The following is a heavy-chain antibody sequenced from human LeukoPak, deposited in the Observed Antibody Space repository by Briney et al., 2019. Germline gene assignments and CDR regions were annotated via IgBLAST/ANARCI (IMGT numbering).Heavy chain of an antibody. J-gene: IGHJ4*02. CDR2: IYPGDSDT. Sequence: GKSLKISCKGSGYSFTNFWIGWVRQMPGKGLEWMGIIYPGDSDTRYNPSFQGQVTISADKSISTAYLQWSSLKASDTAMYYCARLGYCSRSTCYAFDYWGQGTLVTVSS. D-gene: IGHD2-2*01. V-gene: IGHV5-51*01. CDR3: ARLGYCSRSTCYAFDY. CDR1: GYSFTNFW.